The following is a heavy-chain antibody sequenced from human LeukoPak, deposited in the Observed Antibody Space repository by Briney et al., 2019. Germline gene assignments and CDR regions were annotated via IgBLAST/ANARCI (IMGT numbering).Heavy chain of an antibody. CDR1: GGSFSGYY. CDR3: ARGRLLWFGEHPFDY. CDR2: INHSGST. Sequence: SETLSLTCAVYGGSFSGYYWSWIRQPPGKGLEWIGEINHSGSTNYNPPLKSRVTISVDTSKNQFSLKLSSVTAADTAVYYCARGRLLWFGEHPFDYWGQGTLVTVSS. D-gene: IGHD3-10*01. J-gene: IGHJ4*02. V-gene: IGHV4-34*01.